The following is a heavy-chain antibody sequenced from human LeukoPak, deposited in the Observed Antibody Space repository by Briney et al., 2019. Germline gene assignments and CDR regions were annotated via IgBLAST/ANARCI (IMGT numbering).Heavy chain of an antibody. CDR3: ARIPGRLRADYYYYYMDV. J-gene: IGHJ6*03. V-gene: IGHV1-69*13. D-gene: IGHD5-12*01. Sequence: SVKVSCKASGGTFSSYAISWVRQAPGQGLEWMGGIIPIFGTANYAQKFQGRVTITADESTSTAYMELRSLRSDDTAVYYCARIPGRLRADYYYYYMDVWGKGTTVTVSS. CDR1: GGTFSSYA. CDR2: IIPIFGTA.